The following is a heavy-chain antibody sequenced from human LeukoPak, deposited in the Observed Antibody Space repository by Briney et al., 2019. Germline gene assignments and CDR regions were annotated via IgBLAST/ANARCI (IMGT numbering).Heavy chain of an antibody. CDR1: GFTFSSYS. CDR3: ARGYHCGGGSCSVYISDAYFDY. J-gene: IGHJ4*02. V-gene: IGHV3-21*01. CDR2: ISSSSSYI. Sequence: PGGSLRLSCAASGFTFSSYSMNWVRQAPGKGLEWVSSISSSSSYIYYADSVKGRFTISRDNAKNSLYLQMNSLRAEDTAVYYCARGYHCGGGSCSVYISDAYFDYWGQGTLVTVSS. D-gene: IGHD2-15*01.